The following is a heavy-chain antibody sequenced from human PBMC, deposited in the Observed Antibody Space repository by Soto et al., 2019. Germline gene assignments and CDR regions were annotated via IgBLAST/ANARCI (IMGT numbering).Heavy chain of an antibody. V-gene: IGHV3-23*01. CDR1: GFTFSSYA. CDR3: AKDRGSAGRYSSGWYGDY. D-gene: IGHD6-19*01. CDR2: ISGSGGST. J-gene: IGHJ4*02. Sequence: GGSLRLSCAASGFTFSSYALSWVGQAPGKGLEWVSAISGSGGSTYYADSVKGRFTISRDNSKNTLYLQMNSLRAEDTAVYYCAKDRGSAGRYSSGWYGDYWGQGTLVTVSS.